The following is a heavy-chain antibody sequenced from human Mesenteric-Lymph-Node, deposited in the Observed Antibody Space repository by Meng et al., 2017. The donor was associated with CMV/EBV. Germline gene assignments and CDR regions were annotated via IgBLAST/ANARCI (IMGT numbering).Heavy chain of an antibody. CDR3: ARGYGSGSSMNY. Sequence: GGSLRLACAASRFSLSSYWMHWVRQAPGKGLEWVASIDGSGRKTYHADSVKGRFTISRDNSKNTLSLQMNSLRLEDTAVYYCARGYGSGSSMNYWGQGTLVTVSS. CDR2: IDGSGRKT. D-gene: IGHD3-10*01. J-gene: IGHJ4*02. V-gene: IGHV3-23*01. CDR1: RFSLSSYW.